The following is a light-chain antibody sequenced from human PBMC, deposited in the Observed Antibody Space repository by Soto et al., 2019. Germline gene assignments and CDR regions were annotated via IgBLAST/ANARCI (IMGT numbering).Light chain of an antibody. Sequence: EIVFTQSPATLSLSPGERATLSCRTSQTIRGLLNWYQQRPGQAPRLLIYDTSNRATDIPARFSGSGSGTDFILTISSLDPEDCGVYFCQQRHNWPITFGQGTRL. V-gene: IGKV3-11*01. J-gene: IGKJ5*01. CDR1: QTIRGL. CDR3: QQRHNWPIT. CDR2: DTS.